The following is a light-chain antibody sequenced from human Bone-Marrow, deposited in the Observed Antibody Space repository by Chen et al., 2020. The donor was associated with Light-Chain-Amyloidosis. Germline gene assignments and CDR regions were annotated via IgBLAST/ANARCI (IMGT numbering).Light chain of an antibody. V-gene: IGLV3-25*03. CDR3: QSADSSGTYEVI. Sequence: SYELPQPPSVSVSPGHTARITCSGDALPTKYAYWYQQKPGQAPVLVIHRDTERPSGISERFSGSSSGTTATLTISGVQAEDEADYHCQSADSSGTYEVIFGGGTKLTVL. J-gene: IGLJ2*01. CDR2: RDT. CDR1: ALPTKY.